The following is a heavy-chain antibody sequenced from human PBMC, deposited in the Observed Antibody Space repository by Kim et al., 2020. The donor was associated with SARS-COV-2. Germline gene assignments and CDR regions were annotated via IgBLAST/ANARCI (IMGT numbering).Heavy chain of an antibody. J-gene: IGHJ4*02. Sequence: SETLSLTCTVSGGSISSSSYYWGWIRQPPGKGLEWIGSIYYSGSTYYNPSLKSRVTISVDTSKNQFSLKLSSVTAADTAVYYCAGGGYYPPFDYWGQGTLVTVSS. CDR1: GGSISSSSYY. V-gene: IGHV4-39*01. D-gene: IGHD3-3*01. CDR3: AGGGYYPPFDY. CDR2: IYYSGST.